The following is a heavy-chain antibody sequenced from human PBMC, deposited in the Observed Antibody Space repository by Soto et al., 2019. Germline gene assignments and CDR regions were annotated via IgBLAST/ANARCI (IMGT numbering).Heavy chain of an antibody. CDR2: TNYASKWSY. CDR1: GDSVSDSSVS. CDR3: ARDIVATIKIVGPDPTDY. V-gene: IGHV6-1*01. J-gene: IGHJ4*02. Sequence: SQTLSLTCAISGDSVSDSSVSWNWIRQSPSRGLEWLGRTNYASKWSYAYAESVRSRITINADTSKNQFSLHLNSVTPEDTAVYYCARDIVATIKIVGPDPTDYWGQGTLVTVSS. D-gene: IGHD5-12*01.